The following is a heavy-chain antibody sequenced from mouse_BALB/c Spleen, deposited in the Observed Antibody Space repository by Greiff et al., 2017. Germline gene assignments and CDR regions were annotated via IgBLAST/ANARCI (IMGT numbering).Heavy chain of an antibody. J-gene: IGHJ4*01. CDR1: GFNIKDTY. V-gene: IGHV14-3*02. Sequence: ESGAELVKPGASVKLSCTASGFNIKDTYMHWVKQRPEQGLEWIGRIDPANGNTKYDPKFQGKATITADTSSNTAYLQLSSLTSEDTAVYYCARDGITTFAMDYWGQGTSVTVSS. CDR2: IDPANGNT. D-gene: IGHD1-1*01. CDR3: ARDGITTFAMDY.